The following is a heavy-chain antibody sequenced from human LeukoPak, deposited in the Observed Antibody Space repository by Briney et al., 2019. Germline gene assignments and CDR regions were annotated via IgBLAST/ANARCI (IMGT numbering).Heavy chain of an antibody. CDR1: GGSFSGYY. CDR3: ARRQQQLVRNPRFDY. J-gene: IGHJ4*02. V-gene: IGHV4-34*01. Sequence: PSETLSLTCAVYGGSFSGYYWSWIRQPPGKGLEWIGEINHSGSTNYNPSLKSRVTISVDTSKNQFSLKLSSVTAADTDVYYCARRQQQLVRNPRFDYWGQGTLVTVSS. D-gene: IGHD6-13*01. CDR2: INHSGST.